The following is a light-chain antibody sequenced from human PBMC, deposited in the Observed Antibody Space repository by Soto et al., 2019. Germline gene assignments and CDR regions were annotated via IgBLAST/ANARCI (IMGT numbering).Light chain of an antibody. J-gene: IGKJ5*01. CDR3: QKFNTAPLT. V-gene: IGKV1-27*01. CDR1: QDISVY. Sequence: DIQMTQSPSSLSASVGDRVTITCRASQDISVYLAWYQQKPGKVPKLLIYSASTLQSGVPSRFSGSGSGTDFTLTISILHPKDVAIYYCQKFNTAPLTFDEETQLEIK. CDR2: SAS.